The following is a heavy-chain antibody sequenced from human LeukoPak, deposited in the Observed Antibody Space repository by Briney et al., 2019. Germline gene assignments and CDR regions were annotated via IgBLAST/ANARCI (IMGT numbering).Heavy chain of an antibody. Sequence: PGRSLRLSCAASGFTFSSHGMHWVRQAPGKGLEWVAVIWYDGSNKYYADSVKGRFTISRDNSKNTLYLQMNSLRAEDTAVYYCAKDRSDCGGDCHDAFDIWGQGTMVTVSS. J-gene: IGHJ3*02. CDR1: GFTFSSHG. D-gene: IGHD2-21*02. CDR3: AKDRSDCGGDCHDAFDI. CDR2: IWYDGSNK. V-gene: IGHV3-33*06.